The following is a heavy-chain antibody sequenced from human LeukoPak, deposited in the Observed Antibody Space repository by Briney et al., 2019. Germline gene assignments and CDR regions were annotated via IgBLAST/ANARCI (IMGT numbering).Heavy chain of an antibody. J-gene: IGHJ4*02. V-gene: IGHV3-7*01. CDR3: ARSGWPPLGSLY. D-gene: IGHD3-10*01. Sequence: PGGSLRLSCAGSGFTFSSFWMSWVRQAPGKGLEWVANIKQDGSEKYYVDSVKGRFTISKDNAKNSLYLQMNSLRADDTAVYYCARSGWPPLGSLYWGLGTLVTVSS. CDR2: IKQDGSEK. CDR1: GFTFSSFW.